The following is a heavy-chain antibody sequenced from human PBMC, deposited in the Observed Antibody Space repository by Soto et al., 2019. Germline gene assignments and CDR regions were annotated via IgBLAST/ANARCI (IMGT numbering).Heavy chain of an antibody. CDR3: TRGPRNLGVNFYYCMDV. Sequence: QVQLQESGPGLVKPSETLSLTCTVSGGSISSYYLSWIRQPPWKGLEWIGYICYSGSSNYNPSLQSRVTISVDTSKNKFSMKLSSVTAADTAVYYCTRGPRNLGVNFYYCMDVWGQGTTLTVSS. CDR1: GGSISSYY. V-gene: IGHV4-59*01. D-gene: IGHD1-1*01. CDR2: ICYSGSS. J-gene: IGHJ6*02.